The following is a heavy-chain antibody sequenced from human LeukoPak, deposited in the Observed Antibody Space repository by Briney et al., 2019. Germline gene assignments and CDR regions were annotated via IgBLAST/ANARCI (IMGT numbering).Heavy chain of an antibody. D-gene: IGHD1-26*01. CDR3: ATSGSYYRFEY. J-gene: IGHJ4*02. V-gene: IGHV3-33*01. Sequence: GGSLRLSCAASGFTFSSYGMHWVRQAPGKGLEWVAVIWYDGSNKYYADSVKGRFTISRDNSKNTLYLQMNSLRAEDTAVYYCATSGSYYRFEYWGQGTLDTVSS. CDR2: IWYDGSNK. CDR1: GFTFSSYG.